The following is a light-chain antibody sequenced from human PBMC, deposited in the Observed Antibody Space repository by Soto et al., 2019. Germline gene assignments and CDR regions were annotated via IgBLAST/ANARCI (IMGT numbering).Light chain of an antibody. CDR3: MQALPRWT. CDR1: QSLLHSNGYNY. Sequence: DIVMTQSPLSLPVTPGEPASISCRSSQSLLHSNGYNYLDWYLQKPGQSPLLLIYLGSNRASGVPDRFSGSGSGTDFTLKISRVEAEDVGVYYCMQALPRWTFGQGTKVEIK. V-gene: IGKV2-28*01. J-gene: IGKJ1*01. CDR2: LGS.